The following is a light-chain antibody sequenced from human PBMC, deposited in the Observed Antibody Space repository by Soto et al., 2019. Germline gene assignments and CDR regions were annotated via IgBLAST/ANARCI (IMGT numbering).Light chain of an antibody. J-gene: IGKJ5*01. V-gene: IGKV3-20*01. CDR2: GVS. CDR1: QSVNSNY. Sequence: EIVLTQSPGTLSLSPGERATLSCRASQSVNSNYLAWHQQKPGQAPRLLIYGVSSRATGIPDRFSGSGSGTDFTLTISRLEPEDFATYYCQQYNSYSITFGQGTRLEIK. CDR3: QQYNSYSIT.